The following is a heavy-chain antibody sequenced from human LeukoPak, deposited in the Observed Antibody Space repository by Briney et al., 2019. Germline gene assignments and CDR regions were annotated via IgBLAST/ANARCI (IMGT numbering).Heavy chain of an antibody. J-gene: IGHJ3*02. CDR3: AKDCDSAPRDAFDI. CDR2: IRGSGGST. Sequence: PGGSLTLSCAASGFTFSSYAMSWVRQAPGKGLEWVSAIRGSGGSTYYADSVKGRFTISRDNSKNTLYLQMNSVRAEDTAVYYCAKDCDSAPRDAFDIWGQGTMVTVSS. D-gene: IGHD4-11*01. CDR1: GFTFSSYA. V-gene: IGHV3-23*01.